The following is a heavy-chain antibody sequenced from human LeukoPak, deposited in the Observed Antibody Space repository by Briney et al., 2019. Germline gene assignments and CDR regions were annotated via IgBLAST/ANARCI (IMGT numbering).Heavy chain of an antibody. CDR3: ARGRYSGTTYYFGY. D-gene: IGHD5-12*01. V-gene: IGHV3-7*03. CDR2: IKKDGSET. CDR1: GFTFSTSW. J-gene: IGHJ4*02. Sequence: GGSLRLSCAASGFTFSTSWMSWVRQVPGKGLEWVANIKKDGSETYYVDSVKGRFTISRDNAKISLYLQMNSLRAEDTAMYYCARGRYSGTTYYFGYWGLGTLVTVSS.